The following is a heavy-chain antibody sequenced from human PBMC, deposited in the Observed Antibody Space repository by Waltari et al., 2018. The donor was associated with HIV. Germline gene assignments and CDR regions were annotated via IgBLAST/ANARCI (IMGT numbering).Heavy chain of an antibody. Sequence: QVQLVQSGAEVKSPGDSVKVSCKASGYTFTGYYIHWVRQAPGQGLEWMGWNNPNSGDTNDAQKFQGRVIMTRDTSINTVYMELSRLTSDDTAVYYCTRVGFGSGTYYFPGGYWGQGTLVTVSS. D-gene: IGHD3-10*01. V-gene: IGHV1-2*02. J-gene: IGHJ4*02. CDR2: NNPNSGDT. CDR1: GYTFTGYY. CDR3: TRVGFGSGTYYFPGGY.